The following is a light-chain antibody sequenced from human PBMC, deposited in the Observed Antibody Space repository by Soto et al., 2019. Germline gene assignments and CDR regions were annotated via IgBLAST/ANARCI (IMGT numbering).Light chain of an antibody. CDR2: GAS. V-gene: IGKV1D-16*01. CDR1: QGVSTL. J-gene: IGKJ1*01. Sequence: DIQMTQSPSSLSASVGDTVTITCRASQGVSTLLAWYQQKPEKAPKSLIYGASTLQSGVPSRFSGSGSGTHFTLTINSLQPEDFGTYSCQQSYNTPTFGQGTKVDIK. CDR3: QQSYNTPT.